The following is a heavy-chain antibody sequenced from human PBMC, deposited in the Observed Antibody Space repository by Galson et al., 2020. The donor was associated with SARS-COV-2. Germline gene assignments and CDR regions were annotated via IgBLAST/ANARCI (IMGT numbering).Heavy chain of an antibody. CDR1: GDSISSTIW. D-gene: IGHD3-10*01. J-gene: IGHJ4*02. CDR2: ISNSGST. V-gene: IGHV4-4*02. CDR3: ARPYYGSGSFPAFDY. Sequence: SQTLSLTCDVSGDSISSTIWWSWVRPPPGKGLEWVGEISNSGSTNYNPSLKNRVTISLGKSKNQFSLKLTSVTAADTAVYYCARPYYGSGSFPAFDYWGQGTLVTVSS.